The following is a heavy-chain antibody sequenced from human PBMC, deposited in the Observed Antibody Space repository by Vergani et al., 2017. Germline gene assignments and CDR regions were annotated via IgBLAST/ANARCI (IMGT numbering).Heavy chain of an antibody. Sequence: QVQLVQSGAEVKKPGSSVKVSCKASGGTFSSYAISWVRQAPGLGLEWMGRIIPILGIANYAQKFQGRVTMTADKATSTAYMELSSLRSEDTAVYYWARGCGSYRSYYYVMDVWGQGTTVTVSS. CDR3: ARGCGSYRSYYYVMDV. V-gene: IGHV1-69*04. D-gene: IGHD1-26*01. CDR2: IIPILGIA. CDR1: GGTFSSYA. J-gene: IGHJ6*02.